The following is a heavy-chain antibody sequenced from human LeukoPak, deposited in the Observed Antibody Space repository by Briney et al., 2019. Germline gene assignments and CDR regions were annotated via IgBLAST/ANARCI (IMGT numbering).Heavy chain of an antibody. CDR2: ISYDGSNK. CDR1: GFTFSSYA. J-gene: IGHJ6*03. CDR3: ARDHGGELGYMDV. V-gene: IGHV3-30-3*01. Sequence: PGRSLRLSCAASGFTFSSYAMHWVRQAPGKGLEWVAVISYDGSNKYYADSVKGRFTISRDNSKNTLYLQMNSLRAEDTAVYYCARDHGGELGYMDVWGKGTTVTVSS. D-gene: IGHD3-16*01.